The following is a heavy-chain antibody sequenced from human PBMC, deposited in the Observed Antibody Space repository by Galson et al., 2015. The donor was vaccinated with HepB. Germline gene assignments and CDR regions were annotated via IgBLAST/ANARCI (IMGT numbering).Heavy chain of an antibody. CDR3: ARSHYYDSSPFDS. J-gene: IGHJ4*02. V-gene: IGHV1-69*10. Sequence: SVKVSCKASGGAFDKYNFNWVRQAPGQGLEWMGEIIPVLDITKYAQKFQGRVTITADTSTSTAYMELSSLRSDDTALYYCARSHYYDSSPFDSWGQGTLVAVSS. CDR2: IIPVLDIT. D-gene: IGHD3-22*01. CDR1: GGAFDKYN.